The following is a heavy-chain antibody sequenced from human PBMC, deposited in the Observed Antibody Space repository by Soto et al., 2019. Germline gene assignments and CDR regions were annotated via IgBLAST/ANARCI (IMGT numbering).Heavy chain of an antibody. V-gene: IGHV1-69*13. J-gene: IGHJ4*02. Sequence: SVKVSCKASEGSFSSFVITWVRQALGQGLEWMGGIIPVFGRPNYAQRFRGRLTITADESTNTVYLELIDLRSEDTAVYYCAREGSGYNLWGQGTQVTVSS. CDR1: EGSFSSFV. CDR2: IIPVFGRP. D-gene: IGHD5-12*01. CDR3: AREGSGYNL.